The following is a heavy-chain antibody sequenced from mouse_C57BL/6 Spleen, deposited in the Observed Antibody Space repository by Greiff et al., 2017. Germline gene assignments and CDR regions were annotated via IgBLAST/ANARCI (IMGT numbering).Heavy chain of an antibody. CDR3: TAGFAY. CDR1: GYTFTDYE. V-gene: IGHV1-15*01. Sequence: VKLLESGAELVRPGASVTLSCKASGYTFTDYEMHWVKQTPVHGLEWIGAIDPETGGTAYNQKFKGKAILTADKSSSTAYMELRSLTSEDSAVYYCTAGFAYWGQGTLVTVSA. CDR2: IDPETGGT. J-gene: IGHJ3*01.